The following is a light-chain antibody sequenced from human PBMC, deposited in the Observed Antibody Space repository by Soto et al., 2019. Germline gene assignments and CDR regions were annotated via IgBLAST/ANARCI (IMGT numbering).Light chain of an antibody. CDR1: QSVSSTY. CDR3: QQYGSSPQAT. J-gene: IGKJ2*01. Sequence: EIVLTQSPGTLSLSPGERATLSCRASQSVSSTYLAWYQQKPVQAPRLLIYGASSMATGIPDRFSGSGSGTDFTLTISRLEPEDFAVYYCQQYGSSPQATFGQGTKLEIK. V-gene: IGKV3-20*01. CDR2: GAS.